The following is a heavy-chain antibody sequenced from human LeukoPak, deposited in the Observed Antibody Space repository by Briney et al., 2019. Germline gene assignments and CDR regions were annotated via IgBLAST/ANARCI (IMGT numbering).Heavy chain of an antibody. D-gene: IGHD4-17*01. Sequence: LSLTCTVSGGSISSSSYYWGWIRQAPGKGLEWVSYISSSSSYTNYADSVKGRFTISRDNAKNSLYLQMDSLRAEDTAVYYCARLGSTVTTTRVNDYWGQGTLVTVSS. V-gene: IGHV3-11*06. CDR1: GGSISSSSYY. CDR3: ARLGSTVTTTRVNDY. CDR2: ISSSSSYT. J-gene: IGHJ4*02.